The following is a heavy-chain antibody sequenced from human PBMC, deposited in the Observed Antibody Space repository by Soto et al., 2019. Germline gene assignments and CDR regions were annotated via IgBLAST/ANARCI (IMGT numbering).Heavy chain of an antibody. CDR2: ISSSSSYT. D-gene: IGHD3-16*01. CDR1: GFTFSSYS. Sequence: EVQLVESGGGLVKPGGSLRLSCAASGFTFSSYSMNWVRQAPGKGLEWVSSISSSSSYTYYADSVKGRFTISRDNAKNSLYLQMNSLRAEDTAVYYCARGRGGLRLGGDPDYWGQGTLVTVSS. J-gene: IGHJ4*02. V-gene: IGHV3-21*01. CDR3: ARGRGGLRLGGDPDY.